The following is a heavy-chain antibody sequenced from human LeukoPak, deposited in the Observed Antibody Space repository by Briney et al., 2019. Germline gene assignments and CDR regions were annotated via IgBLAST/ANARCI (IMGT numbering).Heavy chain of an antibody. CDR3: ARVGGTRYFDY. CDR2: IYYSGST. D-gene: IGHD1-26*01. J-gene: IGHJ4*02. Sequence: SETLSLTCTVSGGSISSYYWSWIRQPPGKGLEWIGYIYYSGSTNYKPSLKSRVTISVDTSKNQFSLKLSSVTAADTAVYYCARVGGTRYFDYWGQGTLVTVSS. V-gene: IGHV4-59*01. CDR1: GGSISSYY.